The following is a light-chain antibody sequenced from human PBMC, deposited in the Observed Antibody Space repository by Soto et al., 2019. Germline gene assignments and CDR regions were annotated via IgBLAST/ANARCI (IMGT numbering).Light chain of an antibody. V-gene: IGLV1-47*01. CDR2: RNN. CDR3: AAWDDTLDAQV. CDR1: RSNIGRNF. Sequence: HSVLTQSPSASGTPGQRVTISCSGSRSNIGRNFAYWYQHVPGTAPRLLIQRNNERPSGVPDRFSGSKSGTSVSLAISGLRSDDEATYYCAAWDDTLDAQVFGGGTKLTVL. J-gene: IGLJ3*02.